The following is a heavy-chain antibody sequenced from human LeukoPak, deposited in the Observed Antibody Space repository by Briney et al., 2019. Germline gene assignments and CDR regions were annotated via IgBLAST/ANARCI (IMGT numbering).Heavy chain of an antibody. CDR1: GGSISSYY. CDR2: IYYSGGT. CDR3: ARHGYSYGFDY. Sequence: SETLSLTCTVSGGSISSYYWSWIRQPPRKGLEWIGYIYYSGGTNYNPSLKSRVTISVDTSKNQFSLKLSSVTAADTAVYYCARHGYSYGFDYWGQGTLVTVSP. V-gene: IGHV4-59*08. J-gene: IGHJ4*02. D-gene: IGHD5-18*01.